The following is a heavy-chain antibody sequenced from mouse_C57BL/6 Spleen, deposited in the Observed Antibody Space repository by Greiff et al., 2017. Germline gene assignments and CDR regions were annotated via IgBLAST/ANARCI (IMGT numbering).Heavy chain of an antibody. J-gene: IGHJ2*01. D-gene: IGHD1-1*01. Sequence: QVQLQQSGAELMKPGASVKLSCKATGYTFTGYWIEWVKQRPGHGLEWIGEILPGSGSTNNNEKFKGKATLTADTSSNTAYMQLSSLTTEDSPIYYCARFFYYGSSYFDYWGQGTTLTVSS. CDR1: GYTFTGYW. CDR3: ARFFYYGSSYFDY. CDR2: ILPGSGST. V-gene: IGHV1-9*01.